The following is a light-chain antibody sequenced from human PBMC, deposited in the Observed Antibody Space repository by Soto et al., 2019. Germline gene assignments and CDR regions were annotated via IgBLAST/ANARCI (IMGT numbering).Light chain of an antibody. Sequence: EIVLTQSPGTLSLSPGERATLSCRASQSVSSSYLAWYQQKPGQAPRLLIYGASSRATVIPDRFSSSGSGTDFTLTISRLEREDVAVYWCQEYDSSRAITFGQGTRMEIK. CDR3: QEYDSSRAIT. J-gene: IGKJ5*01. CDR2: GAS. V-gene: IGKV3-20*01. CDR1: QSVSSSY.